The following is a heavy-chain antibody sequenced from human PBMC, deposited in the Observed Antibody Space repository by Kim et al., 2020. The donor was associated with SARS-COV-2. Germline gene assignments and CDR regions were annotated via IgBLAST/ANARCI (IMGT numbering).Heavy chain of an antibody. D-gene: IGHD6-13*01. CDR3: ARDRRQQLVHDYYYGMDV. Sequence: ASVKVSCKASGYTFTSYGISWVRQAPGQGLEWMGWISAYNGNTNYAQKLQGRVTMTTDTSTSTAYMELRSLRSDDTAVYYCARDRRQQLVHDYYYGMDVWGQGTTVTVSS. V-gene: IGHV1-18*01. CDR1: GYTFTSYG. J-gene: IGHJ6*02. CDR2: ISAYNGNT.